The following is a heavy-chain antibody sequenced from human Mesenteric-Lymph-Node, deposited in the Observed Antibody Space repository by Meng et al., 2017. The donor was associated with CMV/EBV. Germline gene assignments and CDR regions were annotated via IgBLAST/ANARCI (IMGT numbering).Heavy chain of an antibody. CDR1: GFTFSSYA. Sequence: GESLKISCAASGFTFSSYAMSWVRQAPGKGLEWVSAISGSGGSTYYADSVKGRFTISRDNSKNTLYLQMNSLRAEDTAVYYCARGITIFGVVNGMDVWGQGTTVTVSS. CDR2: ISGSGGST. CDR3: ARGITIFGVVNGMDV. D-gene: IGHD3-3*01. J-gene: IGHJ6*02. V-gene: IGHV3-23*01.